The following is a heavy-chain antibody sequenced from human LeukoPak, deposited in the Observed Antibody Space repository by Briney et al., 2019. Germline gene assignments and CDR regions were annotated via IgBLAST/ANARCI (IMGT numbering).Heavy chain of an antibody. Sequence: HPGGSLRLSCAASGFTFSSYSMNWVRQAPGKGLEWVSAIGGSAGGAFYADSVKGRFTISRDNSKNTLYLQMNSLRAEDTAIYYCAKKGCTSISCYNNFWGQGTLVTVSS. J-gene: IGHJ4*02. D-gene: IGHD2-2*02. V-gene: IGHV3-23*01. CDR2: IGGSAGGA. CDR1: GFTFSSYS. CDR3: AKKGCTSISCYNNF.